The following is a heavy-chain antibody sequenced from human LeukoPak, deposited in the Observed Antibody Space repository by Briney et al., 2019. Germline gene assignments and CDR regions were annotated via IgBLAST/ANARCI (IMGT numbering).Heavy chain of an antibody. D-gene: IGHD3-9*01. Sequence: QPGGSLRLSCAASGLTFSRHWMSWVRQAPGKGLEWVANIKPDGSEKYYVDSVRGRFTISRDNSRSSLYLQMNNLGAEDTALYYCASRPPTGYAYLGVFDYWGQGTLVTVSS. J-gene: IGHJ4*02. CDR2: IKPDGSEK. CDR1: GLTFSRHW. V-gene: IGHV3-7*01. CDR3: ASRPPTGYAYLGVFDY.